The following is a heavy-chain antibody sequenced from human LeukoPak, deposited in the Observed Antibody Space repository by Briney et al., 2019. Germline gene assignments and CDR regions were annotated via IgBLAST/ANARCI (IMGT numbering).Heavy chain of an antibody. CDR2: INPNSGGT. CDR3: ARTTGTKGFDL. CDR1: GYTFTGHY. V-gene: IGHV1-2*02. D-gene: IGHD1-1*01. J-gene: IGHJ5*02. Sequence: ASVKVSCKASGYTFTGHYLHWARQAPGQGLEWMGWINPNSGGTSYAQKFQGRVTMTRDVSITTAYMELSGLRSEDTAVYYCARTTGTKGFDLCGQGTLVTVPS.